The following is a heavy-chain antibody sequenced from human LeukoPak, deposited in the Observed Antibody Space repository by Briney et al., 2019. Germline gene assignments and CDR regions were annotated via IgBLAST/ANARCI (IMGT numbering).Heavy chain of an antibody. J-gene: IGHJ5*02. Sequence: ASVKVSCKASGGTFSSYAISWVRQAPGQGLEWMGGVIPIFGTANYAQKFQGRVTITADESTSTAYMELSSLRSEDTAVYYCAADGPVCSSTSCYSWFDPWGQGTLVTVSS. V-gene: IGHV1-69*13. CDR3: AADGPVCSSTSCYSWFDP. CDR2: VIPIFGTA. CDR1: GGTFSSYA. D-gene: IGHD2-2*01.